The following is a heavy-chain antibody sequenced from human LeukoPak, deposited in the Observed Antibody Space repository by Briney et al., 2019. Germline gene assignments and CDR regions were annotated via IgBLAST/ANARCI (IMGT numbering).Heavy chain of an antibody. Sequence: ASVTVSCMASGYTVTDYYMHWVRQPPAQGLEWMGWINPNSGGTNYAQKFQGRVTMTRDTSISTAYMELSRLRSDDTAVYYCAREGYSSSSNWFDPWGQGTLDTVSS. CDR3: AREGYSSSSNWFDP. CDR1: GYTVTDYY. D-gene: IGHD6-6*01. CDR2: INPNSGGT. V-gene: IGHV1-2*02. J-gene: IGHJ5*02.